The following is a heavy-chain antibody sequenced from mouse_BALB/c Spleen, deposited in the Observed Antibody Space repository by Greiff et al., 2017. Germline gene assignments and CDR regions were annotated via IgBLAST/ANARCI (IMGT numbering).Heavy chain of an antibody. CDR3: TTFSAY. CDR2: IDPETGGT. Sequence: VQLQQSGAELVRPGASVTLSCKASGYTFTDYEMHWVKQTPVHGLEWIGAIDPETGGTAYNQKFKGKATLTADKSSSTAYMELRSLTSEDSAVYYCTTFSAYWGQGTLVTVSA. CDR1: GYTFTDYE. V-gene: IGHV1-15*01. J-gene: IGHJ3*01.